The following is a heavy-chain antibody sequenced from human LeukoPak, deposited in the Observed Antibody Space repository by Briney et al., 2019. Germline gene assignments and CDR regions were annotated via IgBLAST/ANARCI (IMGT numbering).Heavy chain of an antibody. J-gene: IGHJ4*02. CDR2: IYYSGST. CDR3: ASLSLAATGAIDY. V-gene: IGHV4-59*08. D-gene: IGHD6-13*01. Sequence: SETLSLTCTVSGGSISSYYWSWIRQPPGKGLEWIGYIYYSGSTNYNPSLKSRVTISVDTSKNQFSLKLSSVTAADTAVYYCASLSLAATGAIDYWGQGTLVTVSS. CDR1: GGSISSYY.